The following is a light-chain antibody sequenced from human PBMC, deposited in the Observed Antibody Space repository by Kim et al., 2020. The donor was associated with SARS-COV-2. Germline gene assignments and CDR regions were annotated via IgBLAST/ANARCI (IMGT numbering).Light chain of an antibody. V-gene: IGKV1-12*01. CDR1: HDIANW. J-gene: IGKJ1*01. CDR3: QSANSVSPWA. CDR2: WAS. Sequence: DIQMIQSPSSVSVYLGDRVTITCRARHDIANWLAWYQQKPGRAPNLLIYWASNLHGGVPSRFSASVSVTYFTLTITGLQPEDFATYYCQSANSVSPWAFGQGTKVDIK.